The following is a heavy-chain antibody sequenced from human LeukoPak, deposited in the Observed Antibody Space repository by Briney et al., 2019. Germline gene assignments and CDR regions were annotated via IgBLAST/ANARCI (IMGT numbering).Heavy chain of an antibody. CDR2: INHSGST. CDR3: ASFIQGYSYGSPYYFVY. J-gene: IGHJ4*02. D-gene: IGHD5-18*01. CDR1: GGSFSGYY. Sequence: SETLSLTCAVYGGSFSGYYWSWIRQPPGKGLEWIGEINHSGSTNYNPSLKSRVTISVDTSKNQFSLKLSSVTAADTAVYYCASFIQGYSYGSPYYFVYWGQGTLVTVSS. V-gene: IGHV4-34*01.